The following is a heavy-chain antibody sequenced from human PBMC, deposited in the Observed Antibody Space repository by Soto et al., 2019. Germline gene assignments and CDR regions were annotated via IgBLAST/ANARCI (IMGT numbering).Heavy chain of an antibody. D-gene: IGHD1-26*01. Sequence: SETLSLTCTVSGGSISSSSYYWGWIRQPPGKGLEWIGSIYYSGSTYYNPSLKSRVTISVDTSKNQFSLKLSSVTAADTAVYYCARHLFRWEPHLVTFDIWGQGTMVTVSS. CDR2: IYYSGST. J-gene: IGHJ3*02. CDR1: GGSISSSSYY. V-gene: IGHV4-39*01. CDR3: ARHLFRWEPHLVTFDI.